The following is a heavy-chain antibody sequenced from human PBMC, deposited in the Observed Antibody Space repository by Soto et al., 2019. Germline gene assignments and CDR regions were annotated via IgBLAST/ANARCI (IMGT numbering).Heavy chain of an antibody. Sequence: GESLKISCKGSGYSFTSYWIGWVRQMPGKGLGWMGIIYPGDSDTRYSPSFQGQVTISADKSISTAYLQWSSLKASDTAMYYCARQAVGATSAFDIWGQGTMVTVSS. V-gene: IGHV5-51*01. CDR3: ARQAVGATSAFDI. D-gene: IGHD1-26*01. J-gene: IGHJ3*02. CDR2: IYPGDSDT. CDR1: GYSFTSYW.